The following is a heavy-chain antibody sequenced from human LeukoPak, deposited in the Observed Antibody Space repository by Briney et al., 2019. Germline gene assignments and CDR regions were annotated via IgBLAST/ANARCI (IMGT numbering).Heavy chain of an antibody. D-gene: IGHD1-26*01. CDR3: ARHWELLEGDYYYYYMDV. CDR2: IYTSGST. Sequence: SEILSLTCTVSGGSISSYYWSWIRQPPGKGLEWIGYIYTSGSTNYNPSLKSRVTISVDTSKNQFSLKLSSVTAADTAVYYCARHWELLEGDYYYYYMDVWGKGTTVTVSS. CDR1: GGSISSYY. J-gene: IGHJ6*03. V-gene: IGHV4-4*09.